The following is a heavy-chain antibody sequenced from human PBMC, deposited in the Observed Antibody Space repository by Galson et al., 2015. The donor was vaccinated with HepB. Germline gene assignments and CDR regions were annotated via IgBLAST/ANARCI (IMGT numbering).Heavy chain of an antibody. Sequence: SLRLSCAASGFTVSSNYMSWVRQAPGKGLEWVSVIYSGGSTYYADSVKGRFTISRDNSKNTLYLQMNSLRAEDTAVYYCARMNYDSSGYYRWGQGTLVTVSS. D-gene: IGHD3-22*01. V-gene: IGHV3-66*02. J-gene: IGHJ4*02. CDR3: ARMNYDSSGYYR. CDR1: GFTVSSNY. CDR2: IYSGGST.